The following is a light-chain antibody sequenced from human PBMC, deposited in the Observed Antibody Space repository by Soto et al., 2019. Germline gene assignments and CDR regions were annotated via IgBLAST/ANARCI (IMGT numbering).Light chain of an antibody. V-gene: IGKV3-15*01. Sequence: EIVMTQSPATLSVSPGERATLSCRASQSVSSNLAWYQQKPGQAPSLLIYGASTRATGIPARFSGSGSGTEFTLTISSLQSEDFAVYYCQQYNNWPPGFGQGTKVEIK. CDR3: QQYNNWPPG. CDR2: GAS. CDR1: QSVSSN. J-gene: IGKJ1*01.